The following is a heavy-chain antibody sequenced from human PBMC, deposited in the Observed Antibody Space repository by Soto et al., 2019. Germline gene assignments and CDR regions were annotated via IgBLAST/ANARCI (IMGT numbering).Heavy chain of an antibody. V-gene: IGHV1-69*13. Sequence: SVKVSCKASGATFSGSAFSWVRQAPGQGLEWMGGITPTLGTTNYAQHLQGRVTITADESTGTSYMELSRLRSDDTAVYYCARGLRRVAVAGTENWFDPWGQGTLVTVSS. CDR2: ITPTLGTT. CDR1: GATFSGSA. J-gene: IGHJ5*02. CDR3: ARGLRRVAVAGTENWFDP. D-gene: IGHD6-19*01.